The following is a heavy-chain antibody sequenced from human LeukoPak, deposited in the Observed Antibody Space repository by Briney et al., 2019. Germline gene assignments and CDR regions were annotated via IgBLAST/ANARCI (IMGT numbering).Heavy chain of an antibody. CDR2: IYPGDSDT. D-gene: IGHD2-15*01. CDR3: ARERGYYCSGGSCYFDY. J-gene: IGHJ4*02. CDR1: GYSFTNYW. Sequence: PGESLKISCKGSGYSFTNYWIGWVRQMPGKGLEWMGIIYPGDSDTRYSPSFQGQVTISADKSISTAYLQWSSLKASDTAMYYCARERGYYCSGGSCYFDYWGQGILVTVSS. V-gene: IGHV5-51*01.